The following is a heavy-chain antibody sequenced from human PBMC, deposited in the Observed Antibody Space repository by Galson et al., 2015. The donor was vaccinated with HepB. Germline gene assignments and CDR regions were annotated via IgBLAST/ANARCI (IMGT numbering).Heavy chain of an antibody. CDR2: IKQDGSEK. J-gene: IGHJ4*02. Sequence: ALSLACAASGFTVSNYWMSWVRQAPGKGLEWGANIKQDGSEKYYVDSVKGRFTISRDNAKNSLYLQMNGLRAEDTAVYYCARDYTLGASVYYFDYWGQGTLVTVSS. V-gene: IGHV3-7*03. CDR3: ARDYTLGASVYYFDY. CDR1: GFTVSNYW. D-gene: IGHD2/OR15-2a*01.